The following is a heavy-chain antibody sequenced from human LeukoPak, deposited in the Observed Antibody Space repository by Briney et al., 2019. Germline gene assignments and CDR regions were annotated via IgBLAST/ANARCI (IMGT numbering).Heavy chain of an antibody. J-gene: IGHJ3*02. CDR3: ARDLGSGVAFDI. Sequence: ASETLSLTCTVSGGSISSSSYYWGWIRQPPGKGLEWIGSIYYSGSTYYNPSLKSRVTISVDTSKNQFSLKLSSVTAADTAVYYCARDLGSGVAFDIWGQGTMVTVSS. D-gene: IGHD2-15*01. CDR2: IYYSGST. CDR1: GGSISSSSYY. V-gene: IGHV4-39*07.